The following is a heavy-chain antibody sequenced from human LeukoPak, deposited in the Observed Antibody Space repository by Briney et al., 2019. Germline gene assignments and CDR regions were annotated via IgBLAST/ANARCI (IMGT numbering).Heavy chain of an antibody. D-gene: IGHD3-16*01. J-gene: IGHJ6*03. V-gene: IGHV1-18*01. CDR3: ARATLGGAPPYYYYYMDV. Sequence: ASVKVSCKASGYTFTSYGISWVRQAPGQGLEWMGWISAYNGNTNYAQKLQGRVTMTTDTSTSTAYMELRSLRSDDTAVYYCARATLGGAPPYYYYYMDVWGKGTTVTVSS. CDR2: ISAYNGNT. CDR1: GYTFTSYG.